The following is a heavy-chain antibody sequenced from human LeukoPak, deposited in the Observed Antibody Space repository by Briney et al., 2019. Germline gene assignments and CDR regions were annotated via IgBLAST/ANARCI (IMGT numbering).Heavy chain of an antibody. CDR1: GGTFSSYA. CDR2: ISGSGGST. J-gene: IGHJ4*02. CDR3: AKPYYFDSSGYYYDY. D-gene: IGHD3-22*01. Sequence: SCKASGGTFSSYAMSWVRQAPGKGLEWVSAISGSGGSTYYADSVKGRFTISRDNSKNTLYLQMNSLRAEDTAVYYCAKPYYFDSSGYYYDYWGQGTLVTVSS. V-gene: IGHV3-23*01.